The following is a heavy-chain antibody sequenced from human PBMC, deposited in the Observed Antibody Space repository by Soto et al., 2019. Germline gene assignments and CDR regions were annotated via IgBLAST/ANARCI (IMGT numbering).Heavy chain of an antibody. Sequence: SETLSLTCAVYGGSFSGYYWSWIRQPPGKGLEWIGEINHSGSTNYNPSLKSRVTISVDTSKNQFSLKLSSVTAADTAVYYCARGRPGAARPRPFDYWGQGTLVTVSS. CDR1: GGSFSGYY. CDR3: ARGRPGAARPRPFDY. J-gene: IGHJ4*02. V-gene: IGHV4-34*01. D-gene: IGHD6-6*01. CDR2: INHSGST.